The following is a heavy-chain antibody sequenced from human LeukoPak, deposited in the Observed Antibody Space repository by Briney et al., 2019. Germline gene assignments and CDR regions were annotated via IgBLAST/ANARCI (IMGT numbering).Heavy chain of an antibody. CDR1: VGTRRGGG. CDR2: LSFDGGKK. J-gene: IGHJ4*02. Sequence: WETLSLSCVFYVGTRRGGGKCWFRWVPGQEMEWVAHLSFDGGKKWDGDSVKGRFTISRDNSENTVYLQMNDLRVEDTALYYCARDRDWSFDYWGQGTLVTASS. CDR3: ARDRDWSFDY. D-gene: IGHD3-9*01. V-gene: IGHV3-30*04.